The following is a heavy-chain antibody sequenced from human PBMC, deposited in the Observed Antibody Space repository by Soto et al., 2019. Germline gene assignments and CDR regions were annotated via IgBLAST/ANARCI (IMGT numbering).Heavy chain of an antibody. D-gene: IGHD2-21*02. CDR3: ARGGGVVVTAIHWFDP. CDR2: IYYSGST. J-gene: IGHJ5*02. Sequence: SETLSLTCTVSGGSVSSGSYYWSWIRQPPGKGLEWIGYIYYSGSTNYNPSRKSRVTISVDTSKNQFSLKLSSVTAADTAVYYCARGGGVVVTAIHWFDPWGQGTLVTVSS. V-gene: IGHV4-61*01. CDR1: GGSVSSGSYY.